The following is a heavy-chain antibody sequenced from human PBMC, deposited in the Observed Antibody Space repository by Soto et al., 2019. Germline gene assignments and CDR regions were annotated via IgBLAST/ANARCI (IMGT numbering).Heavy chain of an antibody. CDR2: IYYSGST. J-gene: IGHJ4*02. CDR3: ARERGIVGATNDYYFDY. Sequence: SETLSLTCTVSGGSISSYYWSWIRQPPGKGLEWIGYIYYSGSTKYNPSLKSRVTISVDTSKNQFSLELRSVTAADTAVYYCARERGIVGATNDYYFDYWGQGTQVTVSS. V-gene: IGHV4-59*01. D-gene: IGHD1-26*01. CDR1: GGSISSYY.